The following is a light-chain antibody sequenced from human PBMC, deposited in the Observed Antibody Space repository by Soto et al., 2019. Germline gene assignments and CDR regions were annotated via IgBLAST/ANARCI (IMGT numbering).Light chain of an antibody. CDR2: DVS. Sequence: QSALTQPASVSGSPGQSITISCTGTSSDTGAYNYVSWYQQHPGKAPELMIYDVSNRPSGVSNRFSGSKSGNTASLTISGIQAEDEADYYCSSYTSSSTLVFGGGTKLTVL. J-gene: IGLJ2*01. CDR1: SSDTGAYNY. V-gene: IGLV2-14*01. CDR3: SSYTSSSTLV.